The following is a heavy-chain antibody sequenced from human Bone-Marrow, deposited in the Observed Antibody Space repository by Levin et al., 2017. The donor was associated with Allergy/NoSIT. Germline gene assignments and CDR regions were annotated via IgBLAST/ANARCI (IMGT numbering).Heavy chain of an antibody. Sequence: SETLSLTCAVYGGSFSGYYWSWIRQPPGKGLEWIGEINHSGSTNYNPSLKSRVTISVDTSKNQFSLKLSSVTAADTAVYYCARGPRGYYGSGSSAYYYYGMDVWGQGTTVTVSS. D-gene: IGHD3-10*01. J-gene: IGHJ6*02. V-gene: IGHV4-34*01. CDR2: INHSGST. CDR3: ARGPRGYYGSGSSAYYYYGMDV. CDR1: GGSFSGYY.